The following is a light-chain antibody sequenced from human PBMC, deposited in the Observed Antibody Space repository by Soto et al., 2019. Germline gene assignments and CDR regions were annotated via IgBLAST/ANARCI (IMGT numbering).Light chain of an antibody. CDR1: NSNIGAGYD. CDR2: DVS. Sequence: QSVLTQPPSVSGAPGQRVTISCTGSNSNIGAGYDVHWYQQHPGKAPKLMIYDVSKWPSGVPDRFSGSKSGNTASLTISGLQAEDEADYYCCSYAGRYTYVFGTGTKVTVL. J-gene: IGLJ1*01. CDR3: CSYAGRYTYV. V-gene: IGLV1-40*01.